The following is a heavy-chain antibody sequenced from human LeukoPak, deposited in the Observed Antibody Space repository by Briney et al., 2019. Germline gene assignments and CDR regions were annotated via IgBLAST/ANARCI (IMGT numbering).Heavy chain of an antibody. V-gene: IGHV4-38-2*02. Sequence: PSETLSLTCIVSGYSITSAYYWGWIRQPPGKGLEWIGSMYHSGRTNYNPSLKSRVTISTDTSKNEFSLKVSSETAADTAVYYCARDLPDSSASWGYWGRGTLVSVSS. CDR2: MYHSGRT. CDR3: ARDLPDSSASWGY. D-gene: IGHD6-6*01. CDR1: GYSITSAYY. J-gene: IGHJ4*02.